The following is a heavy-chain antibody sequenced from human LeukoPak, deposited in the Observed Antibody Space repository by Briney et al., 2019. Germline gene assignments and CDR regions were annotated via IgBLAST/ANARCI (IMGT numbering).Heavy chain of an antibody. CDR3: ARDTHSSGWYKGGVDY. V-gene: IGHV3-21*06. J-gene: IGHJ4*02. Sequence: GGSLRLSCAASGFTFSSYSMNWVRQAPGKGLEWVSSISSSSSYIYYADSVKGRFTISRDNAKSSLYLQMNSLRAEDTAVYYCARDTHSSGWYKGGVDYWGQGMLVTVSS. D-gene: IGHD6-19*01. CDR2: ISSSSSYI. CDR1: GFTFSSYS.